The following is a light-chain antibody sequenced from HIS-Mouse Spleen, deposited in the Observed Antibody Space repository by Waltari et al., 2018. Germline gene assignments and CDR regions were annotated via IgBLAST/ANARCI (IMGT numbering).Light chain of an antibody. J-gene: IGKJ1*01. Sequence: DLQLTQSASFQSASVGDRVTITCRASQGISSYLAWYQQKPGKAPKLLIYAASTLQSGVPSRFSGSGSGTEFTLTISSLQPEDFATYYCQQLNSYPPTFGQGTKVEIK. CDR1: QGISSY. V-gene: IGKV1-9*01. CDR2: AAS. CDR3: QQLNSYPPT.